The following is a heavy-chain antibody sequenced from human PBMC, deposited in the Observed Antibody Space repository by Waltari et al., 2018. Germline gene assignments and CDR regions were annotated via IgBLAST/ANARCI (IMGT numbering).Heavy chain of an antibody. D-gene: IGHD6-19*01. CDR1: GGTFSSYA. V-gene: IGHV1-69*08. Sequence: QVQLVQSGAEVKKPGSSVKVSCKASGGTFSSYAISWVRQAPGPGLEWMGRIIPIFGTANYAQKCQGRVTITADKSTSTAYMELSSLRSEDTAVYYCARVSRWAVAGTPRLGYFDYWGQGTLVTVSS. CDR3: ARVSRWAVAGTPRLGYFDY. J-gene: IGHJ4*02. CDR2: IIPIFGTA.